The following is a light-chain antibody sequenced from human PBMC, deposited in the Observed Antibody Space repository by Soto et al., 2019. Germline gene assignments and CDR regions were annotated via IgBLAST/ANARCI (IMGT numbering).Light chain of an antibody. V-gene: IGKV1-5*01. CDR3: QQYYSYPWT. Sequence: DIQMTQSPSTQSASLGDRVTITCRASQSISRWSAWYQQKPGKAPKVVIYDVSSLESGVPPRYSGSGSGTEFTLTISNLQPDDYATYYCQQYYSYPWTFGHGTMVEIK. J-gene: IGKJ1*01. CDR1: QSISRW. CDR2: DVS.